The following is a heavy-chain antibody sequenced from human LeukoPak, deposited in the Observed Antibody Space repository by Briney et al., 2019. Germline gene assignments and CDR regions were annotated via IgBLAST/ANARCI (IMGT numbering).Heavy chain of an antibody. CDR3: ARGGMQVSGIDEFDY. D-gene: IGHD6-19*01. CDR2: IGIRGDT. V-gene: IGHV3-13*01. Sequence: GGSLRFSCAASGFTFIDYDMHWVRQVIGKGLEWVSAIGIRGDTHYSGSVKGRFTISRENAESSLYLQMNSLRAEHTAVYYCARGGMQVSGIDEFDYWGQGTLVTVSS. J-gene: IGHJ4*02. CDR1: GFTFIDYD.